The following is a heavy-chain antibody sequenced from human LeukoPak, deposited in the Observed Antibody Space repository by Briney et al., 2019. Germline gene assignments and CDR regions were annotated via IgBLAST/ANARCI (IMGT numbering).Heavy chain of an antibody. D-gene: IGHD6-13*01. CDR3: ARDPPGIAASVSGG. CDR2: IYSGGST. J-gene: IGHJ4*02. V-gene: IGHV3-53*01. Sequence: GGSLRLSCKASGFTVSNNYMNWVRQAPGKGLEWVALIYSGGSTQYADSVKGRFTISRDNSRNALYLQMSSLRVEDTAVYYCARDPPGIAASVSGGWGQGILVTVSS. CDR1: GFTVSNNY.